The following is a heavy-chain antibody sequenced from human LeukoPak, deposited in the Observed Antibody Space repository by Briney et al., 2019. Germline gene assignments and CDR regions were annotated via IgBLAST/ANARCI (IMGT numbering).Heavy chain of an antibody. D-gene: IGHD2-2*01. CDR3: ARGTGWDCGSTSCYPWYFDL. V-gene: IGHV4-34*01. Sequence: SETLSLTCAVYGGSFSGYYWSWIRQPPGKGLEWIGEINHSGSTNYNPSLKSRVTISVDTSKNQFSLKLSSVTAADTAVYYCARGTGWDCGSTSCYPWYFDLWGRGTLVTVSS. CDR2: INHSGST. CDR1: GGSFSGYY. J-gene: IGHJ2*01.